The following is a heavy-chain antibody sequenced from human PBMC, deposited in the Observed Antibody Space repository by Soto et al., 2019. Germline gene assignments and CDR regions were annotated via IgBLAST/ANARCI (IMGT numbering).Heavy chain of an antibody. D-gene: IGHD3-22*01. CDR1: GFSLSTRGVG. CDR3: AHHYDSDGYYWGVFDV. CDR2: INWDDEK. Sequence: QITLKESGPTLVKPTQTLTLTCSFSGFSLSTRGVGVGWIRQPPGKALEWLIVINWDDEKRSSPSLRTRLTITKDTSKNQVVLTMTNMDPVDTATYYCAHHYDSDGYYWGVFDVWGQGTMVTVSS. J-gene: IGHJ3*01. V-gene: IGHV2-5*02.